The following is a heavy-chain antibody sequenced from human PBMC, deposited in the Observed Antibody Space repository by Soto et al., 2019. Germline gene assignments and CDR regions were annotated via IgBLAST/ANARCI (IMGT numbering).Heavy chain of an antibody. CDR1: GFTFSGYW. Sequence: GGSLRLSCAASGFTFSGYWMHWVRQAPGKGLVWVSRISSDGISTTYADCAEGRFIISRDNARNTLYLQLNSLRAEDTAVYYCARGSRGYSYGYNDYWGQGTLVTVSS. CDR3: ARGSRGYSYGYNDY. D-gene: IGHD5-18*01. J-gene: IGHJ4*02. CDR2: ISSDGIST. V-gene: IGHV3-74*01.